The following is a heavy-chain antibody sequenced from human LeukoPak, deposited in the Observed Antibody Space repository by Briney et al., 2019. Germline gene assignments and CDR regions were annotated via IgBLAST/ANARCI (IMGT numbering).Heavy chain of an antibody. CDR2: ISAYNGNT. Sequence: ASVKVSCKASGYTFTSYDITWVRQAPGHGLEWMGWISAYNGNTNYAQKFQGRVSMTTDASTRTAYMELRSLRSDDTAVYYCARVYTRGYQQSAQLHYSFGYWGQGTLVTVSS. CDR1: GYTFTSYD. CDR3: ARVYTRGYQQSAQLHYSFGY. D-gene: IGHD3-22*01. V-gene: IGHV1-18*01. J-gene: IGHJ4*02.